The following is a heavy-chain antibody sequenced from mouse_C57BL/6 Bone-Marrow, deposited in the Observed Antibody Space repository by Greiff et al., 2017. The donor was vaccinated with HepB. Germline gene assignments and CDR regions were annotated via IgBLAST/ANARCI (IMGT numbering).Heavy chain of an antibody. V-gene: IGHV5-4*01. CDR1: GFTFSSYA. D-gene: IGHD1-1*02. J-gene: IGHJ2*01. CDR3: ARERGGYFYCDY. Sequence: EVQLVESGGGLVKPGGSLKLSCAASGFTFSSYAMSWVRQTPEKRLEWVATISDGGSYTYYPDNVKGRFTISRDNAKNNLYLQRSHLKSEDTAMYYCARERGGYFYCDYWGQGTTLTVSS. CDR2: ISDGGSYT.